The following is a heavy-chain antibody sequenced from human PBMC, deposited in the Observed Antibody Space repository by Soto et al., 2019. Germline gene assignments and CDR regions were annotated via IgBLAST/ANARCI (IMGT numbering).Heavy chain of an antibody. CDR1: GFSFSSYA. CDR2: ISSNGVST. V-gene: IGHV3-64D*06. Sequence: GSLRLSCSASGFSFSSYAIHLFRHSPFKGLQYVSSISSNGVSTYYPDSVKGRFTISRDNSKNTLYLQMSSLRAEDTAVYYCVKDRWVDYWGQGTLVTVSS. CDR3: VKDRWVDY. J-gene: IGHJ4*02. D-gene: IGHD1-26*01.